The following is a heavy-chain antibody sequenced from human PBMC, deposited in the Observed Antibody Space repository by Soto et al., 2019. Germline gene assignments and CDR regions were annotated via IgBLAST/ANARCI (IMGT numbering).Heavy chain of an antibody. V-gene: IGHV3-23*01. CDR3: ARAISMQSSSWYPPDNYYYMDV. CDR1: GFTFSSYA. CDR2: ISGSGGST. D-gene: IGHD6-13*01. J-gene: IGHJ6*03. Sequence: PGGSLRLSCAASGFTFSSYAMSWVRQAPGKGLEWVSAISGSGGSTYYADSVKGRFTISRDNSKNTLYLQMNSLRAEDTAVYYCARAISMQSSSWYPPDNYYYMDVWGKGTTVTVSS.